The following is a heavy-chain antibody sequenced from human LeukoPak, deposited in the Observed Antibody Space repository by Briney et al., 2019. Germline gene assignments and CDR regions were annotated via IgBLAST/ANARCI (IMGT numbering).Heavy chain of an antibody. Sequence: PGGSLRLSCAASGFTFSSYAVHWVRQAPGKGLEWVAVISYDGSNKYCADSVKGRFTISRDNSKNTLYLQMNSLRAEDTAVYYCARDLAYYGSGSLPSPTMDVWGQGTTVTVSS. V-gene: IGHV3-30-3*01. D-gene: IGHD3-10*01. CDR3: ARDLAYYGSGSLPSPTMDV. J-gene: IGHJ6*02. CDR2: ISYDGSNK. CDR1: GFTFSSYA.